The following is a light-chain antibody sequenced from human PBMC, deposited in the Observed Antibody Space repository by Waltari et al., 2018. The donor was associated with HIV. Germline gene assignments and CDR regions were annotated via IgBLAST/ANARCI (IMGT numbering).Light chain of an antibody. CDR1: TGAVTTNHY. J-gene: IGLJ2*01. V-gene: IGLV7-46*01. CDR2: DSL. CDR3: LLSQSGGVV. Sequence: QAVVTQEPSLLVSPVGTVIPTCGSSTGAVTTNHYPYWFQQKPGQAPMTLIYDSLNKHSRTPARLPGSFLEEKAVLTLSGAQPEDEADYYCLLSQSGGVVFGGETKLTVL.